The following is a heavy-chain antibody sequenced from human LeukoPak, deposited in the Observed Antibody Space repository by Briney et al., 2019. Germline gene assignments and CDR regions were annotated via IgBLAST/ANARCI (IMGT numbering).Heavy chain of an antibody. Sequence: SETLSLTCTVSGGSISSGGYYWSSIRQHPGKGLEWIGYIYYSGSTYDNPSLKSRVTISVDTSKNQFSLKLSSVTAADTAVYYCARLNYDILTGPDYWGQGTLATVSS. D-gene: IGHD3-9*01. CDR1: GGSISSGGYY. CDR3: ARLNYDILTGPDY. J-gene: IGHJ4*02. CDR2: IYYSGST. V-gene: IGHV4-31*03.